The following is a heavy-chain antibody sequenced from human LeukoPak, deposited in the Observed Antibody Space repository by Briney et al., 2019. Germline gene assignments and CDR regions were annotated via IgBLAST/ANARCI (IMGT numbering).Heavy chain of an antibody. CDR1: GFTFSDYY. Sequence: GGSLRLSCAASGFTFSDYYMSWIRQAPGKGLEWVAAIGGRGTSTYYADSLEGRFTIARDNSKDMVYLQMNSLKVEDTAIYYCGKEGGAWGQGTQVTVSS. CDR2: IGGRGTST. CDR3: GKEGGA. V-gene: IGHV3-23*01. D-gene: IGHD3-16*01. J-gene: IGHJ5*02.